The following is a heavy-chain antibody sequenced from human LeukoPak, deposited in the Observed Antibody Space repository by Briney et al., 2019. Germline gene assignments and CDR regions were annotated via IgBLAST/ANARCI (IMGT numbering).Heavy chain of an antibody. V-gene: IGHV3-23*01. CDR3: AKTSGGNY. CDR1: GFTFGNYA. J-gene: IGHJ4*01. D-gene: IGHD2-15*01. Sequence: GGSLRLSCEASGFTFGNYAMNWVRQAPGKGLEWVSTISGTGSSTYYADSVKGRLTISRDNSKNTLYLQMNSLRAEDTAVYYCAKTSGGNYWGQGTLVTVSS. CDR2: ISGTGSST.